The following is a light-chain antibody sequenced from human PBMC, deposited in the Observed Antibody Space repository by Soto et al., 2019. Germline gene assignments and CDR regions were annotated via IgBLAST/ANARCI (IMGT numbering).Light chain of an antibody. Sequence: IQLTQSPSCLSASVGDRVAMSCRASQGISSYLGWYQQKPGKAPNLLIYAASSLQSGVPSRFSGSVSGTEFSLTITSLQPEDFATYYCQQLFDSPITFGQGTRLEIK. CDR1: QGISSY. CDR3: QQLFDSPIT. J-gene: IGKJ5*01. CDR2: AAS. V-gene: IGKV1-9*01.